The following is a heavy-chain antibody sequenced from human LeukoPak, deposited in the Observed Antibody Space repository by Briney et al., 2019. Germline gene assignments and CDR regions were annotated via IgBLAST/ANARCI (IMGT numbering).Heavy chain of an antibody. CDR1: GGSLSGYY. J-gene: IGHJ5*02. CDR3: ARDAFGWFDP. D-gene: IGHD3-10*01. CDR2: ISHSGNT. V-gene: IGHV4-34*01. Sequence: SETLSLTCTVYGGSLSGYYWSWIRQPPGKGLEWIGEISHSGNTNYNPSLKSRLTISVDTSKNQFSLKLSSVTAADTAVYYCARDAFGWFDPWGQGTLVTVSS.